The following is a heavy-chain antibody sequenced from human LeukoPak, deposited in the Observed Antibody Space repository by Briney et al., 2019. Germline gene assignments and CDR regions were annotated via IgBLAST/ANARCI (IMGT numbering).Heavy chain of an antibody. D-gene: IGHD6-13*01. CDR2: IYTSGST. CDR3: ARFRRIAAAGSDWFDP. Sequence: SETLSLTCTVSGGSISSYYWSWIRQPAGKGLEWIGRIYTSGSTNYNPSLKSRVTMSVDTSKNHFSLKLSSLTAADTAVYYCARFRRIAAAGSDWFDPWGQGTLVTVSS. J-gene: IGHJ5*02. V-gene: IGHV4-4*07. CDR1: GGSISSYY.